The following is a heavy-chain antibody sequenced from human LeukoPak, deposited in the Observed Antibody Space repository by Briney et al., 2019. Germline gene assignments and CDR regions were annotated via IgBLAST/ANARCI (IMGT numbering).Heavy chain of an antibody. CDR2: ISAYNGNT. J-gene: IGHJ4*02. D-gene: IGHD6-19*01. V-gene: IGHV1-18*01. Sequence: GASVKVSCKASGYTFTSYGISWVRQAPGQGLEWMGWISAYNGNTNYAQKLQGRVTMTTDTSTSTAYMELRSLRSDDTAVYYCARDPRYSSGWYGHPPLGYWGQGTLVTVSS. CDR3: ARDPRYSSGWYGHPPLGY. CDR1: GYTFTSYG.